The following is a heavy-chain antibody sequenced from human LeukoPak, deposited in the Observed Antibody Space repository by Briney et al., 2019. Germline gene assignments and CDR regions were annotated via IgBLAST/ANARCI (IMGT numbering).Heavy chain of an antibody. CDR1: GFTFSGYD. CDR2: IGTAGDT. CDR3: ARGSAVAGHSHFDY. J-gene: IGHJ4*02. Sequence: PGGSLRLSCAASGFTFSGYDMHWVRQATGKGLEWVSAIGTAGDTYYPGSVKGRFTISRENAKNSLYLQMNSLRAGGTAVYYCARGSAVAGHSHFDYWGQGTLVTVSS. D-gene: IGHD6-19*01. V-gene: IGHV3-13*04.